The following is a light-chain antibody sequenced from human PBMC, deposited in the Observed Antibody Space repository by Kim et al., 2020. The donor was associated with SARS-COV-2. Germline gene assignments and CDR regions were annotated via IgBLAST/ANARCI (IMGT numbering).Light chain of an antibody. Sequence: GQRVTISCYGSSSNIGSNYVYWYQQLPGTAPKLLIYRNNQRPSGVPDRFSGSKSGTSASLAISGLRSEDEADYYCAAWDDSLSGVVFGGGTQLTVL. CDR1: SSNIGSNY. V-gene: IGLV1-47*01. J-gene: IGLJ2*01. CDR2: RNN. CDR3: AAWDDSLSGVV.